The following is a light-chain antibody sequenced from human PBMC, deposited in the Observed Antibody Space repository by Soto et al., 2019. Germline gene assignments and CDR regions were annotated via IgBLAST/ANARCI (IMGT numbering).Light chain of an antibody. CDR1: QGIRHY. CDR3: LQDYNYPPT. Sequence: AIQMTQSPSSLSASVGDRVTITCRASQGIRHYLGWYQQKPGKAPKLLIYAASSLQSGVPSRFSGSGSGTDFTLTISSLQPEDFATDYCLQDYNYPPTFGGGTKVESK. J-gene: IGKJ4*01. CDR2: AAS. V-gene: IGKV1-6*01.